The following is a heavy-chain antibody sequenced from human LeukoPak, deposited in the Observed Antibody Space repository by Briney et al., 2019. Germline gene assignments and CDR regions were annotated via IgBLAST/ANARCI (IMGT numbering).Heavy chain of an antibody. CDR2: IKQDGGEK. J-gene: IGHJ6*03. CDR1: GFTLRSYW. V-gene: IGHV3-7*03. CDR3: AREKNGFKLEATIDYYYYMDV. D-gene: IGHD5-12*01. Sequence: GGSLRLSCAASGFTLRSYWMSWVRQAPGKGLEWVANIKQDGGEKYHVDSVKGRFTISRDNGKNSRYLQMNSLRSEARAVRYCAREKNGFKLEATIDYYYYMDVWGKGTTVTVSS.